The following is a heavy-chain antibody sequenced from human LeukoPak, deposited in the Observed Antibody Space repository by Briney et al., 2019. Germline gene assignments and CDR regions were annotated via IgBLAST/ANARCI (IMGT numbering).Heavy chain of an antibody. CDR1: GFTVSSNY. V-gene: IGHV3-66*01. J-gene: IGHJ4*02. Sequence: GGSLRLSCAASGFTVSSNYMSWVRQAPGKGLEWVSVIYSGGSTYYADSVKGRFTISRDNSKNTVYLQMNSLRAEDTAVYYCASVTMVRGPHFDYWGQGTLVTVSS. D-gene: IGHD3-10*01. CDR3: ASVTMVRGPHFDY. CDR2: IYSGGST.